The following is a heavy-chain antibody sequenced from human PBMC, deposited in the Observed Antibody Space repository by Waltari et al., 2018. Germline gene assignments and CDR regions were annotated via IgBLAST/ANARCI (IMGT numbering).Heavy chain of an antibody. CDR1: GFTFSSFG. CDR2: ISYDERKI. Sequence: QVQLVESGGGVVQSGRSLRLSCAASGFTFSSFGFHWVRQAPGKRLEWLAVISYDERKIDYADSVGCRFTISRDKSENPLYLQMNSRRGDDTAVYYCAKGDDYGDYGTHFQHWGQGTMVTFYS. CDR3: AKGDDYGDYGTHFQH. D-gene: IGHD4-17*01. J-gene: IGHJ1*01. V-gene: IGHV3-30*18.